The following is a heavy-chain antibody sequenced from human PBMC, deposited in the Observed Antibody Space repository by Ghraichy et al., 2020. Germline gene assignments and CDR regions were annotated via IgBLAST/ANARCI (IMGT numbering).Heavy chain of an antibody. J-gene: IGHJ4*02. CDR3: VRGKVVSDPPDY. CDR1: GFTFSSYA. CDR2: ISSTSSFI. D-gene: IGHD3-22*01. V-gene: IGHV3-21*01. Sequence: GGSLRLSCVGSGFTFSSYAMNWVRQAPGKGLDWVSSISSTSSFIYYADSVKGRFTISRDNAKKSLFLQMTSLRAEDTAVYYCVRGKVVSDPPDYWGQGTLVTVSS.